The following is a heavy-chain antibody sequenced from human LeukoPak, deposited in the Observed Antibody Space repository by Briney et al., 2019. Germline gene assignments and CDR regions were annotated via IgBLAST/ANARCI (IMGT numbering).Heavy chain of an antibody. J-gene: IGHJ4*02. V-gene: IGHV3-20*04. CDR1: GFTFDDYG. CDR3: ARALELWSLYYFDY. CDR2: INWNGGST. Sequence: PGGSLRLSCAAFGFTFDDYGMSWVRQAPGKGLEWVSGINWNGGSTGYADSVKGRFTISRDNAKNSLYLQMNSLRAEDTALYYCARALELWSLYYFDYWGQGTLVTVSS. D-gene: IGHD2-21*01.